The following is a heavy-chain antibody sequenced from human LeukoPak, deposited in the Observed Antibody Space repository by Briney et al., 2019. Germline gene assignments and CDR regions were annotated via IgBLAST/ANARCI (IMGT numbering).Heavy chain of an antibody. Sequence: ASVKVSCKASGYTFTSYGMNWVRQAPGQGLEWMGWINTNTGNPTYAQGFTGRFVFSLDTSVSTAYLQMNSLRAEDTAVYYCARYTTAGHSSGWYGPSFDYWGQGTLVTVSS. CDR1: GYTFTSYG. D-gene: IGHD6-19*01. CDR3: ARYTTAGHSSGWYGPSFDY. V-gene: IGHV7-4-1*02. CDR2: INTNTGNP. J-gene: IGHJ4*02.